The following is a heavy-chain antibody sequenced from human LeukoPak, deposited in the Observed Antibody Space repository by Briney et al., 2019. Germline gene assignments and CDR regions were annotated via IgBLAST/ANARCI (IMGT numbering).Heavy chain of an antibody. Sequence: GASVEVSCKASGYTFTSYYMHWVRQAPGQGLEWMGGIIPIFGTANYAQKFQGRVTITADESTSTAYMELSSLRSEDTAVYYCASRDGYNPNTYFDYWGQGTLVTVSS. V-gene: IGHV1-69*13. CDR1: GYTFTSYY. CDR3: ASRDGYNPNTYFDY. D-gene: IGHD5-24*01. CDR2: IIPIFGTA. J-gene: IGHJ4*02.